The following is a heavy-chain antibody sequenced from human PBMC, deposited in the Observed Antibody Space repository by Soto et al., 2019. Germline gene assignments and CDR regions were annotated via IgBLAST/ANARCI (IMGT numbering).Heavy chain of an antibody. J-gene: IGHJ1*01. CDR1: GYTLTELS. CDR2: FDPEDGET. V-gene: IGHV1-24*01. Sequence: ASVKVSCKVSGYTLTELSMHWVRQAPGKGLEWMGGFDPEDGETIYAQKFQGRVTMTEDTSTDTAYMELSSLRSEDTAVYYCATAPMTTVTTSYFQHWGQGTLVTVSS. D-gene: IGHD4-17*01. CDR3: ATAPMTTVTTSYFQH.